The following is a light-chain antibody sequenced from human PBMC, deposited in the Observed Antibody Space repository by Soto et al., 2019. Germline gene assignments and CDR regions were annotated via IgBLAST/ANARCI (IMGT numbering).Light chain of an antibody. CDR2: EVT. V-gene: IGLV2-14*01. Sequence: QSVLTQPASVSGSPGQSITISCTGSSSDVGAYNFVSWYQHHPGRAPKLILYEVTTRPSALSSRFSGSKSRNTASLTISGLHADDEATYYCSSYTSTNTPYVFGTGTKGTVL. CDR1: SSDVGAYNF. J-gene: IGLJ1*01. CDR3: SSYTSTNTPYV.